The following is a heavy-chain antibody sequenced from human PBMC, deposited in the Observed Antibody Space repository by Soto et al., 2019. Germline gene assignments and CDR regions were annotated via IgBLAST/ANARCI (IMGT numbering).Heavy chain of an antibody. V-gene: IGHV5-51*01. Sequence: PGESLKISCDGSGYNFASHWIGWVRQMPGKGLEWMGIIYPSDSDTRYSPSFQGQVTISADKSISTAYLQWSSLKASDSAVYYCARDNSQNYGTPAASSWFHPWGQGTPVTVSS. CDR2: IYPSDSDT. CDR1: GYNFASHW. D-gene: IGHD2-15*01. CDR3: ARDNSQNYGTPAASSWFHP. J-gene: IGHJ5*02.